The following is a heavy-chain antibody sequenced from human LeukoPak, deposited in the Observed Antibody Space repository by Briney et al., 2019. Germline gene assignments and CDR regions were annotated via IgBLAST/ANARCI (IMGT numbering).Heavy chain of an antibody. J-gene: IGHJ4*02. CDR2: ISYDGSNK. CDR1: GFTFSSYA. Sequence: GGSLRLSCAASGFTFSSYAMHWVRQAPGKGLEWVTVISYDGSNKYYADSVKGRFTISRDNSKNTLYLQMNSLRAEDTAVYYCARFPWATTDSSWYYFDYWGQGTLVTVS. D-gene: IGHD6-13*01. CDR3: ARFPWATTDSSWYYFDY. V-gene: IGHV3-30-3*01.